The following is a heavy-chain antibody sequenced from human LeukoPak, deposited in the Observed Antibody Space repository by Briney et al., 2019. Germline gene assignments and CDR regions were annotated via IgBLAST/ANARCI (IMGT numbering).Heavy chain of an antibody. J-gene: IGHJ4*02. CDR1: GFTFSSYA. V-gene: IGHV3-21*06. Sequence: GGSLRLSCAASGFTFSSYAMSWVRQAPGKRLEWVASISGGSDYIEYADSVKGRFTISRDNAKDSLYLQMNSLRTGDTAVYYCARGENWAFGYCGQGTLVTVSS. CDR2: ISGGSDYI. CDR3: ARGENWAFGY. D-gene: IGHD7-27*01.